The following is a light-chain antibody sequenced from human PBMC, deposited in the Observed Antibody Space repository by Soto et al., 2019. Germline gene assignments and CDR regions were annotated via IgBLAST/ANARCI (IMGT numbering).Light chain of an antibody. J-gene: IGKJ1*01. Sequence: IVLTQSPGTPSLSPGERATLSCRASLRFYSSYLVWYQKKPGRAPRLLIYAPSSRGAGLPDRFRGSGSGGVFPLTISRLVPEVFAVYYCQQYGSPPRTFGQGTKV. CDR3: QQYGSPPRT. CDR1: LRFYSSY. CDR2: APS. V-gene: IGKV3-20*01.